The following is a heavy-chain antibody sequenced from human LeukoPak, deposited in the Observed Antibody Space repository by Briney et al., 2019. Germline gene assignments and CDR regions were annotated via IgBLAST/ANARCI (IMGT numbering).Heavy chain of an antibody. D-gene: IGHD3-22*01. V-gene: IGHV1-46*01. J-gene: IGHJ6*02. CDR3: ARDAEYYYDSSGYDYYYYGMDV. Sequence: GASAKVSCKASGYIFTSNYMHWVRQAPGQGLEWMGIINPSGGGTGYPQKFQGRVTMTSDTSTSTVYMELSSLKSEDTAVYYCARDAEYYYDSSGYDYYYYGMDVWGQGTTVTVSS. CDR1: GYIFTSNY. CDR2: INPSGGGT.